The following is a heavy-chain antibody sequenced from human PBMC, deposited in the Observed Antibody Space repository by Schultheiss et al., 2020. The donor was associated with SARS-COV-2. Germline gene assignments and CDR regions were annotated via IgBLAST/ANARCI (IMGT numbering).Heavy chain of an antibody. CDR1: GGSISSSNW. V-gene: IGHV4-39*01. CDR3: ARHAVEGGYDFCWFDP. J-gene: IGHJ5*02. D-gene: IGHD3-3*01. CDR2: IYYSGST. Sequence: SETLSLTCAVSGGSISSSNWWSWVRQPPGKGLEWIGSIYYSGSTYYNPSLKSRVTISVDTSKNQFSLKLSSVTAADTAVYYCARHAVEGGYDFCWFDPWGQGTLVTVSS.